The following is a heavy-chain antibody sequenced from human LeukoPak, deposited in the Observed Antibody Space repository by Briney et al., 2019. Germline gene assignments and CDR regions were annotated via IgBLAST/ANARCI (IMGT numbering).Heavy chain of an antibody. CDR2: IYTSGST. J-gene: IGHJ5*02. V-gene: IGHV4-4*07. D-gene: IGHD4-17*01. CDR3: TRDTGTTGEVKFDP. CDR1: GNSFGDYY. Sequence: SETLSLTCTVSGNSFGDYYWSWIRQPAGKGLEWIGRIYTSGSTTYNPSLKSRVTMSVDTSKSQFSLNLMSVTAADTPVYYCTRDTGTTGEVKFDPWGQGTLVTVSS.